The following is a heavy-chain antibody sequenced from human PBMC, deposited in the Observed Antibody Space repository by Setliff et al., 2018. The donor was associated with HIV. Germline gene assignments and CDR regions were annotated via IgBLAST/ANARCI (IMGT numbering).Heavy chain of an antibody. CDR3: ARAGQWLFPDAFDI. CDR2: INPSGGST. J-gene: IGHJ3*02. V-gene: IGHV1-46*01. Sequence: ASVKVSCKASGYTFTNYYMHWVRQAPGQGLEWMGIINPSGGSTSYAQNFQGRVTMTRDTSTSTVYMELSILRSEDTAVYYCARAGQWLFPDAFDIWGRGTMVTVSS. CDR1: GYTFTNYY. D-gene: IGHD6-19*01.